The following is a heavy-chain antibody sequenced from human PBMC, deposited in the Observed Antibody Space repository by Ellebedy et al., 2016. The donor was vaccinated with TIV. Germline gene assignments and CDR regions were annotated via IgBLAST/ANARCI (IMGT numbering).Heavy chain of an antibody. Sequence: MPSETLSLTCTVSGGSISSYYWSWIRQPAGKGLEWIGRIYTSGSTNYNPSLKSRVTMSVDTSKNQFSLKLSSVTAADTAVYYCASESEWELLGGGAFDIWGQGTMVTVSS. D-gene: IGHD1-26*01. J-gene: IGHJ3*02. CDR1: GGSISSYY. CDR2: IYTSGST. CDR3: ASESEWELLGGGAFDI. V-gene: IGHV4-4*07.